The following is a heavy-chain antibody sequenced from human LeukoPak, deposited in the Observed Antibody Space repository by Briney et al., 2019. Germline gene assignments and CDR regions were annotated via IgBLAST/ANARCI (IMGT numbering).Heavy chain of an antibody. CDR1: GGTFSSYA. CDR3: ARESSRDCRTTSCYEVFDP. CDR2: IIPIFGTA. J-gene: IGHJ5*02. V-gene: IGHV1-69*13. D-gene: IGHD2-2*01. Sequence: ASVKVSCKASGGTFSSYAISWVRQAPGQGLEWMGGIIPIFGTANYAQKFQGRVTITADESTSTAYMELSSLRSEDTAVYYCARESSRDCRTTSCYEVFDPWGQGTLVTVSS.